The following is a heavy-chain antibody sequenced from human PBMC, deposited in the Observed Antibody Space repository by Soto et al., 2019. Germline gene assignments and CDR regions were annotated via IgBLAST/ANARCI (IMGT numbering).Heavy chain of an antibody. CDR2: ISYDGSNK. J-gene: IGHJ4*02. D-gene: IGHD1-20*01. V-gene: IGHV3-30*18. CDR1: GFTFSSYG. Sequence: QVQLVESGGGVVQPGRSLRLSCAASGFTFSSYGMHWVRQAPGKGLEWVAVISYDGSNKYYADSVKGRFTISRDNSKNPXXLQRNSLRAEDTAVYYCAKPKGPRGEYNWNMLFDYWGQGTLVTVSS. CDR3: AKPKGPRGEYNWNMLFDY.